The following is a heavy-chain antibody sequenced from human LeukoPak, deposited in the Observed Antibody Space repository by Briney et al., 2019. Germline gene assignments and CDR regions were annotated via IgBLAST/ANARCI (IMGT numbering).Heavy chain of an antibody. CDR2: SRNKANSYTT. J-gene: IGHJ3*01. V-gene: IGHV3-72*01. D-gene: IGHD6-13*01. Sequence: GGSLRLSCAASGFTFSDHYMDWVRQAPGKGLEWVGRSRNKANSYTTDYAASEKGRFTISRDDSKNSLSLQMNSLKSEDTAVYYCAKLSPYGSSWHSWGQGTMVTVSS. CDR1: GFTFSDHY. CDR3: AKLSPYGSSWHS.